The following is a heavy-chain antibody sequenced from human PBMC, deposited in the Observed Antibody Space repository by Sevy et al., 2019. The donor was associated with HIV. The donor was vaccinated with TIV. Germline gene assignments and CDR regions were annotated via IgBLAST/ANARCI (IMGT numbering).Heavy chain of an antibody. Sequence: ASVKVSCRVSGYTLTEFAMHWVRQAPGKGLEWMGTFDPEDDEKMYAQKFQGRVTLNEYTSTDTAYIAMSSLRSEDTAVDYCATTKYYYERRAYPVDYWGQGTLVTVSS. D-gene: IGHD3-22*01. V-gene: IGHV1-24*01. CDR1: GYTLTEFA. CDR2: FDPEDDEK. CDR3: ATTKYYYERRAYPVDY. J-gene: IGHJ4*02.